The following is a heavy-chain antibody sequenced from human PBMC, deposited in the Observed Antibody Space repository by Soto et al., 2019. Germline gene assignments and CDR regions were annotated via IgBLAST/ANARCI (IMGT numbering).Heavy chain of an antibody. CDR2: ISYDGSNK. D-gene: IGHD6-19*01. J-gene: IGHJ4*02. CDR1: GFTFSSYG. Sequence: GVSLRLSCAASGFTFSSYGMHWVRQAPGKGLEWVAVISYDGSNKYYADSVKGRFTISRDNSKNTLYLQMNSLRAEDTAVYYCAKVPHSSGWYVDYWGQGTLVTVSS. V-gene: IGHV3-30*18. CDR3: AKVPHSSGWYVDY.